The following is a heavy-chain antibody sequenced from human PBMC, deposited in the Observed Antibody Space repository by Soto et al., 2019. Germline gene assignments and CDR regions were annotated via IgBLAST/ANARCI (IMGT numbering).Heavy chain of an antibody. CDR3: ARSIAAAGTAWGVYYYYYYGMDV. V-gene: IGHV4-39*01. CDR2: IYYSGST. Sequence: QLQLQESGPGLVKPSETLSLTCTVSGGSISSSSYYWGWIRQPPGKGLEWIGSIYYSGSTYYNPSLKSRVTISVDTSKNQFSLKLSSVTAADTAVYYCARSIAAAGTAWGVYYYYYYGMDVWGQGTTVTVSS. J-gene: IGHJ6*02. CDR1: GGSISSSSYY. D-gene: IGHD6-13*01.